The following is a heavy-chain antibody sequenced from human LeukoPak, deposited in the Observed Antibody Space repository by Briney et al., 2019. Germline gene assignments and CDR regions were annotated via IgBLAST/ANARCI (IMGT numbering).Heavy chain of an antibody. Sequence: GGSLRLSCAASGFTFRNYAMHWVRQAPGKGLEWLALISYDGSENYYADSVKGRFTISRDNSRNTLYLQMNSLRAEDTAVYYCAREQDRFYLTFDYWGQGTLVTVSS. CDR2: ISYDGSEN. CDR1: GFTFRNYA. J-gene: IGHJ4*02. CDR3: AREQDRFYLTFDY. D-gene: IGHD2/OR15-2a*01. V-gene: IGHV3-30*04.